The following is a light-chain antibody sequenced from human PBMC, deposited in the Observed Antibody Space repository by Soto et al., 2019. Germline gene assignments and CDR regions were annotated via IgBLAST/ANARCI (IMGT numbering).Light chain of an antibody. V-gene: IGKV3-20*01. Sequence: EIVLTQSPAILSLSPGERATLSCRASQSVRSRYLAWYQQKPGQAPRLLIYGASNRATGIPDRFSGSGSGTDFTLTISRLEPEDFAVYYCQQYGSSGTFGQGTKVDIK. CDR3: QQYGSSGT. CDR2: GAS. J-gene: IGKJ1*01. CDR1: QSVRSRY.